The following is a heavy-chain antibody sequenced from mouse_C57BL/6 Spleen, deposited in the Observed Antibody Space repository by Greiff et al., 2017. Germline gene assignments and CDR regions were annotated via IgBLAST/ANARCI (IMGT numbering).Heavy chain of an antibody. J-gene: IGHJ2*01. CDR2: INPNNGGT. CDR3: AREGITTVVAGDFDY. CDR1: GYTFTDYY. D-gene: IGHD1-1*01. Sequence: SGPELVKPGASVKISCKASGYTFTDYYMNWVKQSHGKSLEWIGDINPNNGGTSYNQKFKGKATLTVDKSSSTAYMELRSLTSEDSAVYYCAREGITTVVAGDFDYWGQGTTLTVSS. V-gene: IGHV1-26*01.